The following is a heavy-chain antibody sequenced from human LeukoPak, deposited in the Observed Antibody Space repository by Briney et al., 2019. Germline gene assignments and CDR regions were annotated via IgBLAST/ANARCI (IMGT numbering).Heavy chain of an antibody. Sequence: GGSLRLSCAASGFTFSSYGMHWVRQAPGKGLEWVAVIWYDGSNKYYADSVKGRFTISRDNSKNTLYLQMNSLRAEDTAVYYCARVEAGTTSFTYYYYGMDVWGQGTTVTVSS. V-gene: IGHV3-33*01. CDR2: IWYDGSNK. D-gene: IGHD1-1*01. CDR3: ARVEAGTTSFTYYYYGMDV. J-gene: IGHJ6*02. CDR1: GFTFSSYG.